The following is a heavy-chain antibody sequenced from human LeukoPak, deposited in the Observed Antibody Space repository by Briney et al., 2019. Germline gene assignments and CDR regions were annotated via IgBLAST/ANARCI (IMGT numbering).Heavy chain of an antibody. V-gene: IGHV4-31*03. Sequence: QTLSLTCTVSGGSISSGGYYWSWSRQHPGKGLEWIGYIYYSGSTYYNPSLKSRVTISVDTSKNQFSLKLSSVTAADTAVYYYARDQSRTNWFDPWGQGTLVTVSS. J-gene: IGHJ5*02. CDR3: ARDQSRTNWFDP. CDR1: GGSISSGGYY. D-gene: IGHD6-13*01. CDR2: IYYSGST.